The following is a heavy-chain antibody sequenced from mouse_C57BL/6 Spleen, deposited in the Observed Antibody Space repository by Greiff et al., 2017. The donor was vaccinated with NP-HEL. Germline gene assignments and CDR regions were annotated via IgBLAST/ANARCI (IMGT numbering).Heavy chain of an antibody. CDR3: ARSFYYYGSSYWYFDV. CDR2: IYPSDSET. Sequence: VQPQQPGAELVRPGSSVKLSCKASGYTFTSYWMDWVKQRPGQGLEWIGNIYPSDSETHYNQKFKDKATLTVDKSSSTAYMQLSSLTSEDSAVYYCARSFYYYGSSYWYFDVWGTGTTVTVSS. D-gene: IGHD1-1*01. V-gene: IGHV1-61*01. J-gene: IGHJ1*03. CDR1: GYTFTSYW.